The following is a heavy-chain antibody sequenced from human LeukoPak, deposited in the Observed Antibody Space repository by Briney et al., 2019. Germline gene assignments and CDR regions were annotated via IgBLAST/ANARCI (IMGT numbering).Heavy chain of an antibody. Sequence: PGGSLLLSCAASGFTFSSYSRNWGRQAPGKGLEWVSSISSSSSYIYYADSVKGRFTIYRDNAKNSLYLQMNSLRAEDTAVYYCARDEASRRDGYGLVAERGYYYYYMDVWGKGTTVTVSS. J-gene: IGHJ6*03. CDR1: GFTFSSYS. D-gene: IGHD5-24*01. CDR3: ARDEASRRDGYGLVAERGYYYYYMDV. V-gene: IGHV3-21*01. CDR2: ISSSSSYI.